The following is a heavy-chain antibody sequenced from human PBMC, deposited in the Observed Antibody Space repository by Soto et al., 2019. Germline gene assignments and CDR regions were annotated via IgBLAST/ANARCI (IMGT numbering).Heavy chain of an antibody. V-gene: IGHV4-39*01. D-gene: IGHD2-2*01. Sequence: QLQLQESGPGLVKPSETLSLTCTVSGGSISSSSYYWGWIRQPPGKGLEWIGSIYYSGSTYYNPSLKSRVTISVDTSKNQFSLKLSSVTAADTAVYHCARGYCSSTSCYDGQVDYWGQGTLVTVSS. J-gene: IGHJ4*02. CDR2: IYYSGST. CDR3: ARGYCSSTSCYDGQVDY. CDR1: GGSISSSSYY.